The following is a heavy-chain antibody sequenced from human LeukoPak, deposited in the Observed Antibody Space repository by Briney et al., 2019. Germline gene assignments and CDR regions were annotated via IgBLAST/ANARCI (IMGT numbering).Heavy chain of an antibody. V-gene: IGHV1-69*04. CDR2: IIPILGIA. J-gene: IGHJ4*02. CDR3: ARDQWKVESSSLDY. Sequence: SVKVSCKASGGTFSSYAISWVRQAPGQGLEWMGRIIPILGIANYAQKFQGRVTITADKSTSTAYMELSSLRSEDTAVYYCARDQWKVESSSLDYWGQGTLVTVSS. D-gene: IGHD6-6*01. CDR1: GGTFSSYA.